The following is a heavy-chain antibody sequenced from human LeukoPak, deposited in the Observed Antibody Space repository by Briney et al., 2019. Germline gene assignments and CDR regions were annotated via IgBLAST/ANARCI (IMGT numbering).Heavy chain of an antibody. CDR2: IHYSGIT. Sequence: PSETLSLTCTVSGDSISSYYWSWIRQPPGKGLEWIGYIHYSGITHYNPSLKSRVTISVDTSKNQFSLKLSSVTAADTAVYYCARHGGGYFSFDYWGQGTLVTVSS. J-gene: IGHJ4*02. V-gene: IGHV4-59*08. CDR3: ARHGGGYFSFDY. D-gene: IGHD5-24*01. CDR1: GDSISSYY.